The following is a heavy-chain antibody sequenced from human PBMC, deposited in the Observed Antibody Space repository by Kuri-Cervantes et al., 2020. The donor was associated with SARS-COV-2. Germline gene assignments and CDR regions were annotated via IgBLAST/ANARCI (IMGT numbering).Heavy chain of an antibody. CDR1: GGSFSGYY. CDR2: INHSGST. J-gene: IGHJ4*02. V-gene: IGHV4-34*01. Sequence: SETLSLTCAVYGGSFSGYYWSWIRQPPGKGLEWIGEINHSGSTNYNPCLKSRVTISVDTSKNQFSLKLSSVTAADTAVYYCARGRPHRLLWFGDLCDYWGQGTLVTVSS. CDR3: ARGRPHRLLWFGDLCDY. D-gene: IGHD3-10*01.